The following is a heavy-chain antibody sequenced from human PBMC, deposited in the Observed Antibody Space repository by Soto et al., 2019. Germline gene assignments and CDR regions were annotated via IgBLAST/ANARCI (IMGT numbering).Heavy chain of an antibody. CDR2: INSDGGST. V-gene: IGHV3-74*01. J-gene: IGHJ4*02. Sequence: GGSLRLSCAASGFTFSSHWMHWVRQAPGKGLVWVSRINSDGGSTNYADSVKGRFTISRDNAKNTLYLQLNSLRDEDTAMYYCARDHDFWSGYLANVFDCWGQGTLVTVSS. CDR1: GFTFSSHW. D-gene: IGHD3-3*01. CDR3: ARDHDFWSGYLANVFDC.